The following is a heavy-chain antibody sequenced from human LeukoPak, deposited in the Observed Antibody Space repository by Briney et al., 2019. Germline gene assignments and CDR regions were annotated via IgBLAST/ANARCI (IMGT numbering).Heavy chain of an antibody. CDR1: RYTFTVYY. D-gene: IGHD6-13*01. V-gene: IGHV1-2*02. CDR2: INPDGGGT. Sequence: ASVKVSCKASRYTFTVYYIHWVRQAPGQGLEWMGGINPDGGGTNYGQKFQGRVTMTRDTSISTAYMELSRLRSDDTAVYYCARSRGRAAAGNFDYWGQGTLVTVSS. CDR3: ARSRGRAAAGNFDY. J-gene: IGHJ4*02.